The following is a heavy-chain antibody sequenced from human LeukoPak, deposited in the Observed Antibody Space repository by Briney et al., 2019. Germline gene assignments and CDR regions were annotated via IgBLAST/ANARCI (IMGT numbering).Heavy chain of an antibody. CDR2: IYTSGST. CDR3: ARAQPMGGGVVYYYMDV. D-gene: IGHD2-21*01. V-gene: IGHV4-61*02. Sequence: PSQTLSLTCTVSGGSISSGTYYWSWIRQPAGKGLEWIGRIYTSGSTNYNPSLKSRVTISVDTSKNQFSLKLSSVTAADTAVYYCARAQPMGGGVVYYYMDVWGKGTTVTVSS. J-gene: IGHJ6*03. CDR1: GGSISSGTYY.